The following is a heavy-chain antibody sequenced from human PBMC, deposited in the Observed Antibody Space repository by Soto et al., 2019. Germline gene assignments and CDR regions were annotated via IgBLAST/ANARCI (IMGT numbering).Heavy chain of an antibody. Sequence: SETLSVTCTVSGGSISSSSYYWGWIRQPPGKGLEWIGSIYYSGSTYYNPSLKSRVTISVDTSKNQFSLKLSSVTAADTAVYYCARRATTSAGYFDLWGRGTLVTVSS. V-gene: IGHV4-39*01. J-gene: IGHJ2*01. CDR3: ARRATTSAGYFDL. CDR1: GGSISSSSYY. D-gene: IGHD1-26*01. CDR2: IYYSGST.